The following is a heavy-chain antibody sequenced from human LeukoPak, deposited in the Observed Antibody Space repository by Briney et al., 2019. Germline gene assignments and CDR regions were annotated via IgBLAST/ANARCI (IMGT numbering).Heavy chain of an antibody. CDR1: GASISTYD. CDR3: ARGEYTSGWYNFDF. D-gene: IGHD6-19*01. V-gene: IGHV4-59*01. CDR2: IYAGST. J-gene: IGHJ4*02. Sequence: PSETLSLIRTVSGASISTYDWSWIRQPPGKGLEWIGYIYAGSTNYSPSLESRVTMSVDTSKNQFSLKLSSVTAADTAVYYCARGEYTSGWYNFDFWGQGILVTVSS.